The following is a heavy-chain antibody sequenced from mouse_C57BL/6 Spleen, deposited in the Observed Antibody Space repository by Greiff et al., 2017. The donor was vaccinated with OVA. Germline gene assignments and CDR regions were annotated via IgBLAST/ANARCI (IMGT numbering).Heavy chain of an antibody. J-gene: IGHJ3*01. CDR1: GFTFSDYY. D-gene: IGHD1-1*01. V-gene: IGHV5-12*01. CDR2: ISNGGGST. Sequence: EVKLLESGGGLVQPGGSLKLSCAASGFTFSDYYMYWVRQTPEKRLEWVAYISNGGGSTYYPDTVKGRFTISRDNAKNTLYLQMSRLKSEDTAMYYCARHGYYGSSPNLPFAYWGQGTLVTVSA. CDR3: ARHGYYGSSPNLPFAY.